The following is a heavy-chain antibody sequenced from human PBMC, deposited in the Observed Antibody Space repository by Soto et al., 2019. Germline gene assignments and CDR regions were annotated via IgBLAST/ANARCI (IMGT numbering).Heavy chain of an antibody. CDR2: IIPVCGTT. D-gene: IGHD2-2*01. V-gene: IGHV1-69*01. CDR1: GGTFSNYT. CDR3: ARSSPYIVVRKPTGNQDYYGMDV. Sequence: QVQLVQSGAEVKKPGSSVKVFCKASGGTFSNYTISWVRQAPGQGLEWMGGIIPVCGTTDYEQKFQGRVTITADGSPSTAYMKLRSLRSAGTSVYYCARSSPYIVVRKPTGNQDYYGMDVWGQGTTVTVSS. J-gene: IGHJ6*02.